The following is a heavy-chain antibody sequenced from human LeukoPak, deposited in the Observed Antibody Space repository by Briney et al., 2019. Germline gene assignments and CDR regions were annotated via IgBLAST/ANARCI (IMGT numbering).Heavy chain of an antibody. CDR1: GFTFSSYG. V-gene: IGHV3-33*01. CDR3: ARDSSGPMWFDP. CDR2: IWYDGSNK. J-gene: IGHJ5*02. Sequence: GRSLSLSCAASGFTFSSYGMHWVRQAPGKGLEWVAVIWYDGSNKYYADSVKGRFTISRDNSKNTLYLQMNSLRAEDTAVYYCARDSSGPMWFDPWGQGTLVTVSS. D-gene: IGHD3-22*01.